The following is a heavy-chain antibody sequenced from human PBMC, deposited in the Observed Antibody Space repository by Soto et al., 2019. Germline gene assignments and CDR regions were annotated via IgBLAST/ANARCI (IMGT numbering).Heavy chain of an antibody. V-gene: IGHV4-59*01. CDR2: MYNTGST. Sequence: QVQLQESGPGLVKPSETLSLTCTVSGGTISRYYWSWIRQPPGKGLEWIGYMYNTGSTVYNPSFKSPATVSVDTSKQQFSLKLNSATAAATPLYYCARDLWGYCGTDCYPLDVWGQGTTVTVSS. CDR1: GGTISRYY. CDR3: ARDLWGYCGTDCYPLDV. D-gene: IGHD2-21*02. J-gene: IGHJ6*02.